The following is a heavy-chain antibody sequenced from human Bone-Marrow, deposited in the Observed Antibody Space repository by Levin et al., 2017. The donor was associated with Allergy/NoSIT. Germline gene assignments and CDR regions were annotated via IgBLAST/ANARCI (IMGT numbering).Heavy chain of an antibody. CDR3: ARAEPGNPQFTLGGLDV. J-gene: IGHJ6*02. Sequence: SETLSLTCTVSGGSISSGDYYWSWIRQHPGKGLEWIGYIHYSGSTYYNPSLKSRVTISVDTSKNQFSLKVTSLTAADTAVYYYARAEPGNPQFTLGGLDVWGQGTTVTVSS. CDR1: GGSISSGDYY. CDR2: IHYSGST. D-gene: IGHD3-16*01. V-gene: IGHV4-31*03.